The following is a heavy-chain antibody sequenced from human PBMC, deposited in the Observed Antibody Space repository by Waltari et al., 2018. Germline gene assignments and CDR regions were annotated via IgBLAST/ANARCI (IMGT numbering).Heavy chain of an antibody. J-gene: IGHJ5*02. D-gene: IGHD6-13*01. CDR3: ARRSSSWIVTRTNWFDP. Sequence: QVQLQESGPGLVKPSQTLSLTCTVSGGSISSGGYYWSWIRQPPGKGLEWIGEINHSGSTNYNPSLKSRVTISVDTSKNQFSLKLSSVTAADTAVYYCARRSSSWIVTRTNWFDPWGQGTLVTVSS. V-gene: IGHV4-31*03. CDR1: GGSISSGGYY. CDR2: INHSGST.